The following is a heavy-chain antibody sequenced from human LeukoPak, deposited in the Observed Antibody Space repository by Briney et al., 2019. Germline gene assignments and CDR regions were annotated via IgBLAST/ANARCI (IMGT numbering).Heavy chain of an antibody. CDR2: ISYDGSNK. J-gene: IGHJ4*02. Sequence: GGSLRLSCAASGFTFSSYAMHWVRQAPGKGLEWVAVISYDGSNKYYADSVKGRFTIPRDDSKNTLYLQMNSLRAEDTAVYYCARGFGYCSSTSCLHLDYWGQGTLVTVSS. CDR3: ARGFGYCSSTSCLHLDY. CDR1: GFTFSSYA. V-gene: IGHV3-30-3*01. D-gene: IGHD2-2*01.